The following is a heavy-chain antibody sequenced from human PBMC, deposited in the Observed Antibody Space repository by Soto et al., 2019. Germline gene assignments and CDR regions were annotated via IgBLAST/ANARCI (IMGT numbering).Heavy chain of an antibody. CDR1: GFTFSAYG. CDR2: ISYDGSNK. J-gene: IGHJ4*02. D-gene: IGHD3-10*01. Sequence: QVQLVESGGGVVQPGRSLRLSCAGSGFTFSAYGMDWVSQAPGKGLEWVAVISYDGSNKYYADSVKGRFTISRDNSKNTLYLQMNSLRAEDKAVYYCAKDRMGAGVRGYFDYWGQGTLVTVSS. CDR3: AKDRMGAGVRGYFDY. V-gene: IGHV3-30*18.